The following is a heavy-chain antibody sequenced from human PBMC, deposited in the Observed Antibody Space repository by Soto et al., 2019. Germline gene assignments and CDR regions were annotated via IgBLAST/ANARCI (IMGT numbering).Heavy chain of an antibody. CDR3: AREGKKLVYYGMDV. CDR1: GYTFTGYY. Sequence: XSVKVSCKAAGYTFTGYYMHWVRQAPGQGLEWMGWINPNSGGTNYAQKFQGRVTMTRDTSISTAYMELSRLRSDDTAVYYCAREGKKLVYYGMDVWGQGPTVTVSS. CDR2: INPNSGGT. V-gene: IGHV1-2*02. J-gene: IGHJ6*02.